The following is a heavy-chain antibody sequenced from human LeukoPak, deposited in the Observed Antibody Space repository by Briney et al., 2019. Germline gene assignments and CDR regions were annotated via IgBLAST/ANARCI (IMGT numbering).Heavy chain of an antibody. Sequence: SQTLSLTCAVSGGSISSGGYSWSWIRQPPGKGLEWIGYIYHSGSTYYNPSLKSRVTISVDRSKNQFSLKLSSVTAADTAVYYCARGGGFGGVIAIDYWGQGTLVTVSS. J-gene: IGHJ4*02. CDR2: IYHSGST. CDR1: GGSISSGGYS. V-gene: IGHV4-30-2*01. D-gene: IGHD3-16*02. CDR3: ARGGGFGGVIAIDY.